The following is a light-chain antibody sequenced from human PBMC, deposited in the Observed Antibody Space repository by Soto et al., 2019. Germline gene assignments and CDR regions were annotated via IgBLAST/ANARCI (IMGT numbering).Light chain of an antibody. J-gene: IGKJ1*01. V-gene: IGKV1-13*02. Sequence: IQLTQTPSSLAAAVGDRVTVACRASQGISNYLAWYQQKPGKAPKLLIFDASTLESGVPSRFSGSGSGTDFTLTISSLQPHDFATYYCQQYNSYSTFGQGTKVDIK. CDR1: QGISNY. CDR3: QQYNSYST. CDR2: DAS.